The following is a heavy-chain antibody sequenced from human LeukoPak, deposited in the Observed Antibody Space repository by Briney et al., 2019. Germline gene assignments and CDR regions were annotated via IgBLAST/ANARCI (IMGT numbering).Heavy chain of an antibody. D-gene: IGHD5-18*01. V-gene: IGHV4-31*03. CDR3: ARTGEPWLRGNWFDP. CDR1: GGSISSGGYY. Sequence: PSQTLSLTCTVSGGSISSGGYYWSWIRQHPGKGLEWIGYIYYSGSTYYNPSLKSRVIISVDTSKNQFSLKLSSVTAADTAVYYCARTGEPWLRGNWFDPWGQGTLATVSS. J-gene: IGHJ5*02. CDR2: IYYSGST.